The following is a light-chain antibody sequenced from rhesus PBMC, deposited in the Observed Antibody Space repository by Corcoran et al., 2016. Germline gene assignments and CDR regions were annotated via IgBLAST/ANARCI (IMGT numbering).Light chain of an antibody. Sequence: DIQMTQSPSSLSASVGDRVTITCRTSQGISSYLNWYQPKPGNAPKLLIYNANRLDSGVPSRFGGSGSGTEFTLTISRLQPEDFDSYDCQQYNRLPYSFGQGTKVEIK. CDR3: QQYNRLPYS. J-gene: IGKJ2*01. V-gene: IGKV1-32*01. CDR2: NAN. CDR1: QGISSY.